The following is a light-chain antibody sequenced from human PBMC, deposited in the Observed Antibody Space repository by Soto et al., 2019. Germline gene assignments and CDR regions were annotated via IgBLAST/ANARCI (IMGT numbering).Light chain of an antibody. CDR1: QRITNF. V-gene: IGKV1-39*01. Sequence: DIQMTQSPSSLSASVGDRVTITCRASQRITNFLSWYQQKSGKAPKLLIYAASSLRSGVSSRFSGRGSGTDFTLTISSLQPEDSATYYCQETYSPLFAFGPGTKVEIK. CDR3: QETYSPLFA. CDR2: AAS. J-gene: IGKJ3*01.